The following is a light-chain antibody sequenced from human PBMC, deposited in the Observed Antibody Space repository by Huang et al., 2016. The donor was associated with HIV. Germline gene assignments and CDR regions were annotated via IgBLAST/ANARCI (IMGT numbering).Light chain of an antibody. Sequence: DIVMTQSPDSLAVSLGVRATINCKSSQSVLYCSNNKNSLAWYQQKPGQSPKLLNSWASTRESGVPERVSGSGSGTDFTLTSSSLQAEDVAVYYCHQDYNTRYTFGQGTKLEIK. J-gene: IGKJ2*01. CDR1: QSVLYCSNNKNS. CDR3: HQDYNTRYT. V-gene: IGKV4-1*01. CDR2: WAS.